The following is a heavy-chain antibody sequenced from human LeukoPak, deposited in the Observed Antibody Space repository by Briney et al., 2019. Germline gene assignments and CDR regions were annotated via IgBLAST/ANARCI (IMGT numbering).Heavy chain of an antibody. CDR1: GGSFSGYY. CDR3: ARGVIDILTGYYRSIEAISWFDP. J-gene: IGHJ5*02. CDR2: INHSGST. Sequence: PSETLSLTCAVYGGSFSGYYWSWLRQPPGKGLEWIGEINHSGSTNYNPSLKSRVTISVDTSKNQFSLKLSSVTAADTAVYYCARGVIDILTGYYRSIEAISWFDPWGQGTLVTVSS. D-gene: IGHD3-9*01. V-gene: IGHV4-34*01.